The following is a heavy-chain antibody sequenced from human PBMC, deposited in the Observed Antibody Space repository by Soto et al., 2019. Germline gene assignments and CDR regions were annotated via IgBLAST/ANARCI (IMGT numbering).Heavy chain of an antibody. V-gene: IGHV1-18*01. CDR1: GYTFITYG. Sequence: QNHLVQSGPEVRKPGASVKLSCKTSGYTFITYGLTWVRQAPGEGLEWMGWINPYSGNTAFAEKFQDRITVTTDTSTDTAYMELEDLDSDDTAVYYCAKNAVSGDYASYLDYWGQGTLVAVST. J-gene: IGHJ4*02. D-gene: IGHD4-17*01. CDR2: INPYSGNT. CDR3: AKNAVSGDYASYLDY.